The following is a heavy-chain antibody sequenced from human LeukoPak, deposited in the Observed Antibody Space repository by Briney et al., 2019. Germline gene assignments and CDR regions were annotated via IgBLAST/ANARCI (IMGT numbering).Heavy chain of an antibody. CDR3: TCAAYSNGWDF. CDR1: GFTSSFLW. V-gene: IGHV3-74*01. Sequence: GGSLRLSCAASGFTSSFLWTVWVCHAPGKGLVWVSHTNRDATNTNYADSVKGRFTISRDNAKNTLYLQMNSLRAEDTAVYYCTCAAYSNGWDFWGQGTLVTVSS. CDR2: TNRDATNT. D-gene: IGHD6-19*01. J-gene: IGHJ4*02.